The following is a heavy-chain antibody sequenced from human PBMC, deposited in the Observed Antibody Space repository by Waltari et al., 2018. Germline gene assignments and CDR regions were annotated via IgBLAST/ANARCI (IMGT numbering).Heavy chain of an antibody. D-gene: IGHD6-19*01. CDR1: GFTFSSYS. CDR2: ISSSSSYI. V-gene: IGHV3-21*01. Sequence: EVQLVESGGGLVKPGGSLRLSCAASGFTFSSYSMNWARQAPGKGLEWVSSISSSSSYIYYADSVKGRFTISRDNAKNSLYLQMNSLRAEDTAVYYCASLVAVAPFDYWGQGTLVTVSS. CDR3: ASLVAVAPFDY. J-gene: IGHJ4*02.